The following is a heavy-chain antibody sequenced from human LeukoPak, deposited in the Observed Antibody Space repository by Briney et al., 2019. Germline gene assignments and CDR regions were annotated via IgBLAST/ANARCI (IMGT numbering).Heavy chain of an antibody. V-gene: IGHV4-38-2*02. Sequence: SETLSLTCTVSGGSISSYYWGWIRQPPGKGLEWIGSIYHSGSTYYNPSLKSRVTISVDTSKNQFSLKLSSVTAADTAVYYCARKRIAVAGANAFDIWGQGTMVTVSS. J-gene: IGHJ3*02. CDR3: ARKRIAVAGANAFDI. D-gene: IGHD6-19*01. CDR1: GGSISSYY. CDR2: IYHSGST.